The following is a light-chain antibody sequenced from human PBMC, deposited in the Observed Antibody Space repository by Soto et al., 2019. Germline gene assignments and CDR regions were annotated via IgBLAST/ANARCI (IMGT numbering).Light chain of an antibody. V-gene: IGKV4-1*01. CDR2: WAS. CDR3: QQYYSTPRLT. J-gene: IGKJ4*01. Sequence: DIVMTQYPDSLAVSLGERATINCKSSQSVLYSSNNKNYLAWYQQKPGQTPKLLIYWASTRESGVPDRFSGSVSGTDFTLTISSRQAEHVAFYYCQQYYSTPRLTFGGGTKVEIK. CDR1: QSVLYSSNNKNY.